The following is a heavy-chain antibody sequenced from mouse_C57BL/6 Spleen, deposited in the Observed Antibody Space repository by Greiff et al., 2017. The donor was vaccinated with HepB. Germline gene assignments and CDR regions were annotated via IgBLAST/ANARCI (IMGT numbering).Heavy chain of an antibody. Sequence: VQLQQSGAELVKPGASVKISCKASGYAFSSYWMNWVKQRPGKGLEWIGQIYPGDGDTKYNGKFKGKATLTADKSSSTAYMQRSSLTSEDSAFYFCARLYYGSIYPYFDVWGTGTTVTVSS. CDR2: IYPGDGDT. J-gene: IGHJ1*03. CDR1: GYAFSSYW. D-gene: IGHD1-1*01. CDR3: ARLYYGSIYPYFDV. V-gene: IGHV1-80*01.